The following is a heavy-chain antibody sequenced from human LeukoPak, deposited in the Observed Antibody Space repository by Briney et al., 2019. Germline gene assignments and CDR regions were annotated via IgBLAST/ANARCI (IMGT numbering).Heavy chain of an antibody. V-gene: IGHV3-74*01. CDR3: TRDYSYAMAV. J-gene: IGHJ6*02. CDR1: GFTFSSAW. D-gene: IGHD2-21*01. Sequence: GGSLRLSCAASGFTFSSAWMHWVRQTPGKGLVWVSRINSDGSSTNYADSVKGRFTISRDNAKNMVNLQMNSLRAEDTAIYYCTRDYSYAMAVWGQGTTVTVSS. CDR2: INSDGSST.